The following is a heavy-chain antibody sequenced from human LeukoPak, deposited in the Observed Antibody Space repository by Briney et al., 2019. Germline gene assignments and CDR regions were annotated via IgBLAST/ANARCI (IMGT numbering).Heavy chain of an antibody. CDR1: GGSISSGGYY. J-gene: IGHJ6*02. V-gene: IGHV4-31*03. CDR3: ARGRTIVVVPAAIGTPEDYYYYGMDV. Sequence: SQTLSLTCTVSGGSISSGGYYWSWIRQHPGKGLEWTGYIYYSGSTYYNPSLKSRVTISVDTSKNQFSLKLSSVTAADTAVYYCARGRTIVVVPAAIGTPEDYYYYGMDVWGQGTTVTVSS. CDR2: IYYSGST. D-gene: IGHD2-2*02.